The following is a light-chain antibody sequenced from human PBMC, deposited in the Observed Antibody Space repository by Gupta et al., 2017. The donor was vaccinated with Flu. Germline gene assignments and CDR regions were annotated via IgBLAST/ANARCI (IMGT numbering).Light chain of an antibody. CDR2: LGS. V-gene: IGKV2-28*01. Sequence: DIVMTQSPLSLPVTPGEPASISCRSSQSLLHSNGYNYLDWYLQKPGQSPQLLIFLGSNRASGVPDRFSVRGSGTDFTLKISRVEAEDVGVYYCMQAVQTPWSFGQGTKMEIK. CDR1: QSLLHSNGYNY. CDR3: MQAVQTPWS. J-gene: IGKJ2*03.